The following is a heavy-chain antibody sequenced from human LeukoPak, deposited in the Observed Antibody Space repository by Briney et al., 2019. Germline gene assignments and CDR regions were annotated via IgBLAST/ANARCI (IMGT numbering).Heavy chain of an antibody. CDR2: IYHSGST. V-gene: IGHV4-30-2*01. D-gene: IGHD3-10*01. CDR1: GGSIGSGGYS. Sequence: SQTLSLTCAVSGGSIGSGGYSWSWIRQPPGKGLEWIGYIYHSGSTYYNPSLKSRVTISVDRSKNQFSLKLSSVTAADTAVYYCARDSYLYGSGSYLGAFDIWGQGTMVTVSS. CDR3: ARDSYLYGSGSYLGAFDI. J-gene: IGHJ3*02.